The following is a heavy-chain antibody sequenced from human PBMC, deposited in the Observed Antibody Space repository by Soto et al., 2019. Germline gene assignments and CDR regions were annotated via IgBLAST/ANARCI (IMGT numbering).Heavy chain of an antibody. V-gene: IGHV4-61*01. CDR1: GGSVSSGSYY. CDR2: IYYSGST. J-gene: IGHJ3*02. D-gene: IGHD2-21*01. Sequence: SETLSLTCTVPGGSVSSGSYYQSWIRQPPGKGLEWIGYIYYSGSTNYNPSLKSRVTISVDTSKNQFSLKLSSVTAADTAVYYCARGVVVAGGAFDIWGQGTMVT. CDR3: ARGVVVAGGAFDI.